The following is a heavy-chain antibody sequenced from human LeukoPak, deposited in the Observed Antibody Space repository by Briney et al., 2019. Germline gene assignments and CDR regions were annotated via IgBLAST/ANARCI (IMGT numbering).Heavy chain of an antibody. CDR1: GDSVSSNSAA. V-gene: IGHV6-1*03. J-gene: IGHJ4*02. D-gene: IGHD3-22*01. Sequence: QTLSLTCAISGDSVSSNSAAWNWIRQSPSRGLEWLGRTYYRSKWYNDYAVSLKSLITINPDTSKNQFSLKLSSVTAADTAVYYCPRERWYYYDSSGYYLPDYWGQGTLVTVSS. CDR2: TYYRSKWYN. CDR3: PRERWYYYDSSGYYLPDY.